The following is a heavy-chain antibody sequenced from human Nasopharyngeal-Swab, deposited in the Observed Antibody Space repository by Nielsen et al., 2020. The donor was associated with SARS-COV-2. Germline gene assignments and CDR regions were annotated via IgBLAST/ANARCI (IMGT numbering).Heavy chain of an antibody. CDR2: IYYSGST. CDR1: GGSISSSSYY. D-gene: IGHD6-19*01. CDR3: ARHDSSGWYFDY. J-gene: IGHJ4*02. Sequence: LRLSCTVSGGSISSSSYYWGWIRQPPGKGLEWIGSIYYSGSTYYNPSLKSRVTISVDTSKNQFSLKLSSVTAADTAVYYCARHDSSGWYFDYWGQGTLVTVSS. V-gene: IGHV4-39*01.